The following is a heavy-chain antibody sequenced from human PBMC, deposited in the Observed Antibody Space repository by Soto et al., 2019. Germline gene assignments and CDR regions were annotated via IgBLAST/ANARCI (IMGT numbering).Heavy chain of an antibody. J-gene: IGHJ6*02. CDR1: GFTFHNAW. D-gene: IGHD4-4*01. CDR3: TTKATLTTYGVDV. CDR2: IARKSDGGTT. Sequence: GGSLRLSCAASGFTFHNAWMKWVRQAPGKGLEWVGRIARKSDGGTTDYAAPVKGRFTISRDDSKNTVFLQMNSLKTEDTAVYYCTTKATLTTYGVDVWGQGTTVTVSS. V-gene: IGHV3-15*07.